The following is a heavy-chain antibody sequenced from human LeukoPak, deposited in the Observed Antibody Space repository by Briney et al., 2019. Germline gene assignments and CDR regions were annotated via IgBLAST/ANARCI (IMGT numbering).Heavy chain of an antibody. V-gene: IGHV3-53*01. CDR1: GFTVSSNY. CDR2: IYSGGST. CDR3: AGNYYDSSGYQDY. J-gene: IGHJ4*02. D-gene: IGHD3-22*01. Sequence: GGSLRLSCAASGFTVSSNYMSWVRQAPGKGLEWVSVIYSGGSTYYADSVKGRFTISRDNSKNTLYLQMNSLRAEDTAVYYCAGNYYDSSGYQDYWGQGTLVTVSS.